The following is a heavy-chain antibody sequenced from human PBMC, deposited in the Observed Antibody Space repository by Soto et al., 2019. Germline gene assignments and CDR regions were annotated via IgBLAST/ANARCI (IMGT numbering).Heavy chain of an antibody. V-gene: IGHV3-30-3*01. Sequence: QVQLVESGGGVVQPGRSLRLSCAASGFTFSSYAMHWVRQAPGKGLEWVAVISYDGSNKYYADSVKGRFTISRDNSKNTLYLQMTSLRAEDTAVYSCARDGPRRWRGYSFGHWGQGTLVTLSP. CDR2: ISYDGSNK. J-gene: IGHJ4*02. CDR1: GFTFSSYA. D-gene: IGHD3-3*01. CDR3: ARDGPRRWRGYSFGH.